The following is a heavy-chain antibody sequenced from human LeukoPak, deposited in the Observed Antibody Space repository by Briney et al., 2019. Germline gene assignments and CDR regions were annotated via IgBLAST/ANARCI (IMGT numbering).Heavy chain of an antibody. Sequence: SETLSLTCTVSGGAIGSYSWNWIRQPPGKGLEWIGDVYYSESTNYTPPPTSRVTLSLATSKNQFSLNLNSVTAADTAVYYCARRVKTAATTSGDNWLDPWGQGTLVTVSS. CDR1: GGAIGSYS. CDR2: VYYSEST. D-gene: IGHD4-17*01. J-gene: IGHJ5*02. CDR3: ARRVKTAATTSGDNWLDP. V-gene: IGHV4-59*08.